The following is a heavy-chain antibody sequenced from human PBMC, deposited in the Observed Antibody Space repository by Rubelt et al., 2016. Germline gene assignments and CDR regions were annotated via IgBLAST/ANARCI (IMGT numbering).Heavy chain of an antibody. CDR1: GFSFSDYY. V-gene: IGHV3-11*01. CDR3: ARDLTVTDNWFDP. J-gene: IGHJ5*02. CDR2: ISSSGSTI. Sequence: VQLVESGGGLVKPGGSLRLSCAASGFSFSDYYMSWIRQAPGKGLEWVSYISSSGSTIYYADSVKGRFTISRDNAKNSLYLQMNSLRVEDTAVYYWARDLTVTDNWFDPWGQGTLVIVSS. D-gene: IGHD4-17*01.